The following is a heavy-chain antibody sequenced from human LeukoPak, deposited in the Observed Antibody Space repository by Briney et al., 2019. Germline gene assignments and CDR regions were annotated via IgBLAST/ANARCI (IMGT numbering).Heavy chain of an antibody. Sequence: PGGSLRLSCAASGFSFSNYWMNWVRQAPGKGLEWVANIKYDASEQYYVDSVKGRFTISRDNAKNSLYLQMNILRAEDTAAYYCARDSVRGRPLVAFDIWGQGTMVTVSS. CDR2: IKYDASEQ. J-gene: IGHJ3*02. V-gene: IGHV3-7*01. D-gene: IGHD3-10*01. CDR3: ARDSVRGRPLVAFDI. CDR1: GFSFSNYW.